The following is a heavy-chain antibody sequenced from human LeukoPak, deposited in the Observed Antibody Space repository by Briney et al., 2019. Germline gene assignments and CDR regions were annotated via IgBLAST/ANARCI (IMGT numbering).Heavy chain of an antibody. CDR2: MSDIGPNT. Sequence: GGSLRLSCAASGFTVTEYAMTWIRQSPGKGLEWVSSMSDIGPNTYYADSVKGRFTISRDTSQNTLLLQMNSLRADDTALYFCARRLSLRFDAFAVWGPGTVVTVSS. D-gene: IGHD3-3*01. V-gene: IGHV3-23*01. CDR3: ARRLSLRFDAFAV. CDR1: GFTVTEYA. J-gene: IGHJ3*01.